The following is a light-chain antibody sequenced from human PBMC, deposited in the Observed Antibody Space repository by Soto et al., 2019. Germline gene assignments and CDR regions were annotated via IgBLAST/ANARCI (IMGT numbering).Light chain of an antibody. CDR3: SSFRRSNTPHVL. CDR2: DAS. CDR1: TGDVGAYDF. V-gene: IGLV2-11*01. J-gene: IGLJ2*01. Sequence: QSALTQPRSVSGSPGQSVTISCTGTTGDVGAYDFVSWYQHHPAKAPKLMIYDASKRPSGVPDRFSASKSGNTASLTISGLQAEDEADYYCSSFRRSNTPHVLFGGGTKLTVL.